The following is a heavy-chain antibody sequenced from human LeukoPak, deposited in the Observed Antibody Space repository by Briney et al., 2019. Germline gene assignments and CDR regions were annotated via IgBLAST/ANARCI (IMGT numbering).Heavy chain of an antibody. D-gene: IGHD6-19*01. CDR1: GFTFSSYA. CDR2: ISGSGGST. J-gene: IGHJ4*02. CDR3: ARSSVGYYSSPDY. Sequence: GGSLRLSCAASGFTFSSYAMSWVCQAPGKGLEWVSAISGSGGSTYYGDSVKGRFTISRDNAKNSLYLQMNSLRAEDTAVYYCARSSVGYYSSPDYWGQGTLVTVSS. V-gene: IGHV3-23*01.